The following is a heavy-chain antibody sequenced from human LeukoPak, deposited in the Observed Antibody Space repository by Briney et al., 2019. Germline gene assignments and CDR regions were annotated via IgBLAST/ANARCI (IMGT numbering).Heavy chain of an antibody. J-gene: IGHJ4*02. Sequence: PSETLSLTCAVYGGSFSGYYWSWIRQPPGKGLEWMGEINHSGSTNYNPSLKSRVTISVDTSKNQFSLKLSSVTAADTAVYYCARARSGKWGFDYWGQGTLVTVSS. CDR1: GGSFSGYY. V-gene: IGHV4-34*01. CDR2: INHSGST. D-gene: IGHD1-26*01. CDR3: ARARSGKWGFDY.